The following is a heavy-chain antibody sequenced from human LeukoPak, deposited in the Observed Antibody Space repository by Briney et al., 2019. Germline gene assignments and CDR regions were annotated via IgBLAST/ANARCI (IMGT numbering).Heavy chain of an antibody. J-gene: IGHJ4*02. Sequence: GGSLRLSCAASGFTFSSFAMSWVRQAPGKGLEWVSSISGSGDSTYYADSVKGRFTISRDNSKNTLYLQVNSLRAEDTAVYYCATAVASSSGWYADYWGQGTLVTVSS. CDR1: GFTFSSFA. D-gene: IGHD6-19*01. CDR2: ISGSGDST. CDR3: ATAVASSSGWYADY. V-gene: IGHV3-23*01.